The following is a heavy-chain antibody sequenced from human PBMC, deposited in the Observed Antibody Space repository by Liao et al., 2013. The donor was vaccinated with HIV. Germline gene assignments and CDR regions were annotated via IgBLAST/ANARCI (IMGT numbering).Heavy chain of an antibody. CDR2: VSASGRT. CDR1: GGSISSYY. Sequence: QVQPQEWGPRLVKPSETLSLTCSVSGGSISSYYWNWIRQPAGKGLEWVGRVSASGRTSYNPSLKSRLVVSIDTTKNQFSLSLNSVTAADTAVYYCARGGSFFDLWGQGTPVTVSS. V-gene: IGHV4-4*07. CDR3: ARGGSFFDL. J-gene: IGHJ4*02. D-gene: IGHD1-26*01.